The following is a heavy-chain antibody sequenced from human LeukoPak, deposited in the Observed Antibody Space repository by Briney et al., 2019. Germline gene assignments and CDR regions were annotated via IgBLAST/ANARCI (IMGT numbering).Heavy chain of an antibody. CDR1: GGSISSYY. Sequence: SETLSLTCTVSGGSISSYYWSWIRQPPGKGLEWIGYIYYSGSTNYNPSLKSRVTISVDTSKDQFSLKLSSVTAADTDVYYCARDLIGSYPPGRWFDPWGQGTLVTVSS. J-gene: IGHJ5*02. D-gene: IGHD1-26*01. CDR3: ARDLIGSYPPGRWFDP. CDR2: IYYSGST. V-gene: IGHV4-59*01.